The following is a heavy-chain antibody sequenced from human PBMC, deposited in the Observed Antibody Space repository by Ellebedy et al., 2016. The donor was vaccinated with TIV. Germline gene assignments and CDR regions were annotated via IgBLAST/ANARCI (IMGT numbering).Heavy chain of an antibody. CDR3: AREGGYSGMAFDI. CDR1: GFTFSSSW. D-gene: IGHD1-26*01. V-gene: IGHV3-74*01. Sequence: GGSLRLSXAASGFTFSSSWMHWIRQVPGKGLAWVSRIKTDGSATFYADSVKGRFTISRENAKNTLFLQMNSLTVDDTAVYYCAREGGYSGMAFDIWGQGTVVTVSP. J-gene: IGHJ3*02. CDR2: IKTDGSAT.